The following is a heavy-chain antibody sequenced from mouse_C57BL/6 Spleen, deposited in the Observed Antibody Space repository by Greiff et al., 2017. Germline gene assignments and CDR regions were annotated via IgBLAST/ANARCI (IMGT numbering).Heavy chain of an antibody. Sequence: EVQLQQSGPELVKPGASVKISCKASGYTFTDYYMNWVKQSHGKSLEWIGDINPNNGGTSYNQKFKGKATLTVDKSSSTAYMELRSLTSEDSAVYYFARYYGNYGNFDYWGQGTTLTVSS. D-gene: IGHD2-1*01. CDR3: ARYYGNYGNFDY. V-gene: IGHV1-26*01. CDR1: GYTFTDYY. CDR2: INPNNGGT. J-gene: IGHJ2*01.